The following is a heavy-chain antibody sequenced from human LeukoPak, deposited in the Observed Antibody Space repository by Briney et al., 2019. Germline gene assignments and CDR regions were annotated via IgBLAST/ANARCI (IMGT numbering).Heavy chain of an antibody. V-gene: IGHV4-59*01. CDR3: ARDSGSSSWEGFDY. D-gene: IGHD6-13*01. Sequence: SETLSLTCTVSGGSISSYYWSWIRQPPGKGLEWIGYISYSGSTNYNPSLKSRVTISVDTSENQFSLNVSSVTAADTAMYYCARDSGSSSWEGFDYWGQGTLVTVSS. J-gene: IGHJ4*02. CDR2: ISYSGST. CDR1: GGSISSYY.